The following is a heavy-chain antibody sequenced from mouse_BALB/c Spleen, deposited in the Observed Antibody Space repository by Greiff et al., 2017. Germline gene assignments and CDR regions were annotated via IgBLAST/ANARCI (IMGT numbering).Heavy chain of an antibody. Sequence: VQLKESGAELVRSGASVKLSCTASGFNIKDYYMHWVKQRPEQGLEWIGWIDPENGDTEYAPKFQGKATMTADTSSNTAYLQLSSLTSEDTAVYYCRYGSSYLYAMDYWGQGTSVTVSS. CDR2: IDPENGDT. D-gene: IGHD1-1*01. CDR1: GFNIKDYY. CDR3: RYGSSYLYAMDY. J-gene: IGHJ4*01. V-gene: IGHV14-4*02.